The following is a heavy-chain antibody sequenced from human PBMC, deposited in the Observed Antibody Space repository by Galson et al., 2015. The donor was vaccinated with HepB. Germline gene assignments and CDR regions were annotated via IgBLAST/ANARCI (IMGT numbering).Heavy chain of an antibody. CDR2: ISYDGSNK. CDR1: GFTFSNYG. CDR3: VRLTLAGGFDY. V-gene: IGHV3-30*03. Sequence: LRLSCAASGFTFSNYGMHWVRQAPGKGLEWVAVISYDGSNKYYADSVKGRFTISRDNSKNTLCLQMNSLRAEDTAVYYCVRLTLAGGFDYWSQGTLVTVSS. J-gene: IGHJ4*02. D-gene: IGHD6-13*01.